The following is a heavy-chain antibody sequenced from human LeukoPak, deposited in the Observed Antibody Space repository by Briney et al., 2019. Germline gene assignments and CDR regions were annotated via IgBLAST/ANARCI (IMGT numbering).Heavy chain of an antibody. CDR3: ARKPRTQYSSGWYTGYYYYMDV. Sequence: SETLSLTCTVSGGSISSYYWSWIRQPPGKGLEWIGYIYYSGSTNYNPSLKSRVTISVDTSKNQFSLKLSSVTAADTAVYYCARKPRTQYSSGWYTGYYYYMDVWGKGTTVTVSS. D-gene: IGHD6-19*01. CDR2: IYYSGST. J-gene: IGHJ6*03. V-gene: IGHV4-59*01. CDR1: GGSISSYY.